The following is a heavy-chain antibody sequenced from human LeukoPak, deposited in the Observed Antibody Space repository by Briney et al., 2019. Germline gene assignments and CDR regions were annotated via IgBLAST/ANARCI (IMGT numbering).Heavy chain of an antibody. Sequence: SETLSLTCTVSGGSISNYYWSWIRQPPGKGLEWIGYVYYSGSTNYNPSLKSRVTMSVDTSKNQFSLRLTSVTAADTAVYYCARLTSWFVLDYWGQGTLVTVSS. J-gene: IGHJ4*02. D-gene: IGHD1-1*01. CDR1: GGSISNYY. CDR3: ARLTSWFVLDY. CDR2: VYYSGST. V-gene: IGHV4-59*01.